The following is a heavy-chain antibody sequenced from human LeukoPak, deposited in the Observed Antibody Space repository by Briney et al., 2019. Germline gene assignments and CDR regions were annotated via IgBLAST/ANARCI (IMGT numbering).Heavy chain of an antibody. CDR1: GGSFSGYY. CDR2: INHSGST. CDR3: ASPRRRLRHCDY. V-gene: IGHV4-34*01. J-gene: IGHJ4*02. Sequence: ASETLSPTGAVYGGSFSGYYWSWIRQPPGKGLEWIGEINHSGSTNYNPSLKSRVTISVDTSKNQFSLKLSSVTAADTAVYYCASPRRRLRHCDYWGQGTLVTVSS. D-gene: IGHD3-16*01.